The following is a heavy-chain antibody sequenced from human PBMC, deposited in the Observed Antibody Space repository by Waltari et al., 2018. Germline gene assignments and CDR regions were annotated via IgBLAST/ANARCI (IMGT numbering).Heavy chain of an antibody. CDR2: INSVGSAT. V-gene: IGHV3-74*01. CDR3: VRGMVRAVGFDF. D-gene: IGHD1-26*01. J-gene: IGHJ4*02. Sequence: EVQLVESGGGLVQPGGSLRLSCAASGFSFSNHWFHWVRQAPGKGLVWVSCINSVGSATCYADSVKGRFPISRDDAKSTLYLQMNSLRAEDTAVYYCVRGMVRAVGFDFWGQGTLVTVSS. CDR1: GFSFSNHW.